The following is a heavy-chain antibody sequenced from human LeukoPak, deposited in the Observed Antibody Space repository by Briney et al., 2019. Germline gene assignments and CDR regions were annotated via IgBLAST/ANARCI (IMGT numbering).Heavy chain of an antibody. J-gene: IGHJ6*02. CDR3: AKVEGYCSSTSCYYHYGMDV. V-gene: IGHV3-30*18. CDR2: ISYDGSNK. Sequence: PGGSLRLSCAASGFTFSSYGMHWVRQAPGKGLEWVAVISYDGSNKYYADSVKGRFTISRDNSKNTLYLQMNSLRAEDTAVYYCAKVEGYCSSTSCYYHYGMDVWGQGTTVTVSS. D-gene: IGHD2-2*01. CDR1: GFTFSSYG.